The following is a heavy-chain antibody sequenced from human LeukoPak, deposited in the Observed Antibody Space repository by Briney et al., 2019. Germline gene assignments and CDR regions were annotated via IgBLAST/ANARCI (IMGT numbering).Heavy chain of an antibody. D-gene: IGHD3-22*01. V-gene: IGHV4-34*01. CDR2: INHSGST. Sequence: SETLSLTCAVYGGSFSGYYWSWIRQPPGKGLEWIGEINHSGSTNYNPSLKSRVSMSIDTSKNQFSLKLSSVTAAETAVYYCARLGYYYDSSGYYSNAEYFQHWGQGTLVTVSS. CDR1: GGSFSGYY. CDR3: ARLGYYYDSSGYYSNAEYFQH. J-gene: IGHJ1*01.